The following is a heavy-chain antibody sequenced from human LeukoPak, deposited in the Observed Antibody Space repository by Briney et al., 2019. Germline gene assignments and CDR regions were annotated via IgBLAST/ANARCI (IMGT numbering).Heavy chain of an antibody. CDR1: GGSISSSSYY. CDR3: ARDRLDYTVGGDAFDI. D-gene: IGHD4-11*01. J-gene: IGHJ3*02. V-gene: IGHV4-61*01. CDR2: IYYSGST. Sequence: SETLSLTCTVSGGSISSSSYYWGWIRQPPGKGLEWIGYIYYSGSTSYNPSLKSRVTISVDTSKNQFSLKVRSVTAADTAVYYCARDRLDYTVGGDAFDIWGQGTMVTVSS.